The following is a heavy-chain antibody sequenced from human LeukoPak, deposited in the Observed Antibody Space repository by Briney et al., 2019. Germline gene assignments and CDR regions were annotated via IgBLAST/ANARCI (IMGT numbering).Heavy chain of an antibody. CDR2: IYYGGST. D-gene: IGHD6-13*01. CDR1: GGSISSYY. Sequence: PSETLSLTCTVSGGSISSYYWSWIRQPPGKGLEWIGYIYYGGSTNYNPSLKSRVTISVDTSKNQFSLKLSSVTAADTAVYYCARHSSSWPNDAFDIWGQGTMVTVSS. J-gene: IGHJ3*02. CDR3: ARHSSSWPNDAFDI. V-gene: IGHV4-59*01.